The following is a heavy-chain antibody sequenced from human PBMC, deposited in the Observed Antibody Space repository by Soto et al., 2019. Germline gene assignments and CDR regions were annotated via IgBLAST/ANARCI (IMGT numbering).Heavy chain of an antibody. J-gene: IGHJ6*02. Sequence: GGSLRLSCAASGFTFDDYAMHWVRQAPGKGLEWVSGISWNSGSIGYADSVKGRFTISRDNAKNSLYLQMNSLRAEDTALYYCAKDLCSSTSCYSDGMDVWGQGTTVTVSS. D-gene: IGHD2-2*01. CDR1: GFTFDDYA. CDR3: AKDLCSSTSCYSDGMDV. CDR2: ISWNSGSI. V-gene: IGHV3-9*01.